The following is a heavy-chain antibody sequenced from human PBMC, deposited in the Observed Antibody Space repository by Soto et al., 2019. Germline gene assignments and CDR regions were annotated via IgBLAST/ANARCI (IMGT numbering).Heavy chain of an antibody. D-gene: IGHD3-10*01. J-gene: IGHJ6*02. CDR3: ARGPIRFGAQYYYYDMEV. CDR1: GFTFSVHY. CDR2: TRNKANSYTT. V-gene: IGHV3-72*01. Sequence: EVQLVESGGGLVQPGGSLRLSCAASGFTFSVHYMDWVRQAPGKGLEWVGRTRNKANSYTTDYAASVKGRFTISRDESNNSLYLQMNSLKTEDTAAYYCARGPIRFGAQYYYYDMEVWGQGTTVAVSS.